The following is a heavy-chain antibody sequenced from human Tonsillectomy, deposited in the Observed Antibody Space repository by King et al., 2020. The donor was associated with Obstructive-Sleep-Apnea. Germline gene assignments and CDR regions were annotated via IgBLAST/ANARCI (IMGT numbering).Heavy chain of an antibody. CDR3: ARAAIGTHFFDY. V-gene: IGHV3-21*01. D-gene: IGHD6-13*01. Sequence: VQLVESGGGLVKPGGSLRLSCAASGFTFSDFSMNWVRQAPGKGLEGVSSISSTSVYIYYADSVKGRFTISRDNAQNSLYLQMNSLRVEDTAVYYCARAAIGTHFFDYWGQGTLVTVSS. J-gene: IGHJ4*02. CDR1: GFTFSDFS. CDR2: ISSTSVYI.